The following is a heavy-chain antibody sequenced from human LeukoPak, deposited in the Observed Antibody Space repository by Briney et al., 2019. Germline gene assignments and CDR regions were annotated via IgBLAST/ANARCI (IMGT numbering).Heavy chain of an antibody. D-gene: IGHD3-16*01. CDR1: GFSFSSSG. CDR2: TRFDDSYK. CDR3: ATSSAGITWFDP. Sequence: GGSLRLACAASGFSFSSSGMHWVRQAPGKGPEWVAFTRFDDSYKAYGNSVKGRFTISRDTSKNTMYLQIDSLRSDHTAVYYCATSSAGITWFDPWGQGTLVIVSS. J-gene: IGHJ5*01. V-gene: IGHV3-30*02.